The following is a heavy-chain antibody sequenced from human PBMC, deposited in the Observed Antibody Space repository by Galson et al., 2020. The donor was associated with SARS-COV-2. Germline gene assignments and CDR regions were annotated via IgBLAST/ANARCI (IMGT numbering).Heavy chain of an antibody. CDR2: ISSSGSTM. D-gene: IGHD2-21*01. CDR3: ARGPRADSFDY. Sequence: NSGGSLRLSCAASGFTFSDYYMTWIRQAPGKGLEWLSYISSSGSTMYYADSVKGRFTISRDNAKNSLYLQMNSLRAEDTAVYYCARGPRADSFDYWGQGTLVTVS. J-gene: IGHJ4*02. V-gene: IGHV3-11*04. CDR1: GFTFSDYY.